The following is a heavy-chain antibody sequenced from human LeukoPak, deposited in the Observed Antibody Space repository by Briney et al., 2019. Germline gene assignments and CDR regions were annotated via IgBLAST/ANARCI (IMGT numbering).Heavy chain of an antibody. V-gene: IGHV1-8*01. Sequence: ASVKVSCKASGYTFTNYDINWVRRATGQGLEWMGWMNPNSGNTGYAQKFQGRVTMTRSTSISTAYMELSSLTSEDTAVYYCSTYYYDSSGYATGDYWGQGTLVTVSS. CDR2: MNPNSGNT. D-gene: IGHD3-22*01. CDR1: GYTFTNYD. CDR3: STYYYDSSGYATGDY. J-gene: IGHJ4*02.